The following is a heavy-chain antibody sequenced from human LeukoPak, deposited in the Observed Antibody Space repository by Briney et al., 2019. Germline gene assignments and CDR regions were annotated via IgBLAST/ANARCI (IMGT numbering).Heavy chain of an antibody. CDR1: GFTFRSYA. CDR3: AKDNSYGSGSYYNLGVYFDY. D-gene: IGHD3-10*01. J-gene: IGHJ4*02. V-gene: IGHV3-23*01. Sequence: PGGSLRLSCAASGFTFRSYAMSWVRQAPGKGLEWVSAISGSGGSTYYADSVKGRFTISRDNSKNTLYLQMNSLRAEDTAVYYCAKDNSYGSGSYYNLGVYFDYWGQGTLVTVSS. CDR2: ISGSGGST.